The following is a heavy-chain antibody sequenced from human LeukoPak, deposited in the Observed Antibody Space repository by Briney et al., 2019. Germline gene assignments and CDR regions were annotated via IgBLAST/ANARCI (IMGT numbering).Heavy chain of an antibody. CDR3: TRAARPDY. J-gene: IGHJ4*02. CDR2: IRSKAYGGTT. Sequence: PGGSLRLSCAASGFTFSSYSMNWVRQAPGKGLEWVGFIRSKAYGGTTEYAASVKGRFTISRDDSKSIAYLQMNSLKTEDTAVYYCTRAARPDYWGQGTLVTVSS. CDR1: GFTFSSYS. D-gene: IGHD6-6*01. V-gene: IGHV3-49*04.